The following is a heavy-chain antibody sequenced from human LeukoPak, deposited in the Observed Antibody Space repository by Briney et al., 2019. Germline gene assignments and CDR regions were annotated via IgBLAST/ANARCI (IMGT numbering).Heavy chain of an antibody. J-gene: IGHJ4*02. CDR1: GGTFSSYA. CDR2: IIPIFSTA. Sequence: SVKVSCKASGGTFSSYAISWVRQAPGQGLEWMGGIIPIFSTANYAQKFQGRVTITTDESTSTAYMELSSLRSEDTAVYYCARVWSPGGSYVYYFDYWGQGTLVTVSS. CDR3: ARVWSPGGSYVYYFDY. D-gene: IGHD1-26*01. V-gene: IGHV1-69*05.